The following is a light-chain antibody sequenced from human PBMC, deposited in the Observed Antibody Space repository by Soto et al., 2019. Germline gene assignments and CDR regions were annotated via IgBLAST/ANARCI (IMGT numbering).Light chain of an antibody. CDR1: QNIDTY. CDR3: QQRHTTPYT. J-gene: IGKJ2*01. Sequence: DIQMTQSPASLSASFGDRVTLTCRASQNIDTYLNWYQQKPGTAPKLLMYAASSLHSGVPSRFSGSGSGTDFTLTSSSLHPEAFATYYCQQRHTTPYTFGQGTKLEI. V-gene: IGKV1-39*01. CDR2: AAS.